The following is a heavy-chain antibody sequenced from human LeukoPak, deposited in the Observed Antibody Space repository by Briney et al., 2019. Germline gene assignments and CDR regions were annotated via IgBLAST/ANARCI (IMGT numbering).Heavy chain of an antibody. J-gene: IGHJ4*02. CDR3: ARDSPPGDIVVVPAAILLPDN. CDR1: GFTFTSYG. D-gene: IGHD2-2*01. Sequence: GGSLRLSCAMSGFTFTSYGMPWVRQAPGKGLDWVAVIRYDGSNKYYADSVKSRFTISRDNSKNPLYLQMNSLRAEDTAVYYCARDSPPGDIVVVPAAILLPDNWGQGTLVTVSS. CDR2: IRYDGSNK. V-gene: IGHV3-33*01.